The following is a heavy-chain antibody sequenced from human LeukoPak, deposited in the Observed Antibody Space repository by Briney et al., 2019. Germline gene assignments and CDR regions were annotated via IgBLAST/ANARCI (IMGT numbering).Heavy chain of an antibody. V-gene: IGHV1-2*06. CDR3: ARVPSGQWEPHDAFDI. Sequence: GASVKVSCKASGYTFTGYYMHWVRQAPGQGLEWMGRINPNSGGTNYAQKFQGRVTMTRDTSISTAYMELSRLRSDDTAVYYCARVPSGQWEPHDAFDIWGQGTMVTVSS. D-gene: IGHD1-26*01. J-gene: IGHJ3*02. CDR1: GYTFTGYY. CDR2: INPNSGGT.